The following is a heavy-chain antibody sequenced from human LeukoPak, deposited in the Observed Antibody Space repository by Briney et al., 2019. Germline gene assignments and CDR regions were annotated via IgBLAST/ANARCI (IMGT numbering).Heavy chain of an antibody. CDR3: AKDSKVGLAGATDY. Sequence: PGGSLRLSCAASGFTFSSYAVSWVRQAPGKGLEWVSTISASAASTYYADSVKGRFTLSRDNSKNTLFLQMISLRAEDTAVYYCAKDSKVGLAGATDYWGQGTLVTVSS. CDR1: GFTFSSYA. CDR2: ISASAAST. J-gene: IGHJ4*02. V-gene: IGHV3-23*01. D-gene: IGHD1-26*01.